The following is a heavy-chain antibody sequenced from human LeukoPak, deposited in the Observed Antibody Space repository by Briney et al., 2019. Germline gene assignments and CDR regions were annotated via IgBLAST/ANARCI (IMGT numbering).Heavy chain of an antibody. V-gene: IGHV3-49*03. CDR1: GFTSADYA. CDR3: SRVPIRTVTWIVVLRGHDVFDM. CDR2: IRSKAYGGST. Sequence: GRSLRLSCTASGFTSADYAMTWFCQAPGKGLEWVGCIRSKAYGGSTEYAASVQGRFTISRDDSKSIAYLQMDSLKIEDTAVYYCSRVPIRTVTWIVVLRGHDVFDMWGQGTMVTVSS. J-gene: IGHJ3*02. D-gene: IGHD3-22*01.